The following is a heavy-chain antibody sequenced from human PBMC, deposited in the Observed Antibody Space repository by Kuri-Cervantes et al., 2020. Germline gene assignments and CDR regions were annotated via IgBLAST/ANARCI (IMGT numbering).Heavy chain of an antibody. CDR1: GGSISSYY. CDR3: ARGGRGYSGLDLPLS. D-gene: IGHD5-12*01. Sequence: SETLSLTCTVSGGSISSYYWSWIRQPPGKGLEWIGYIYYSGGTNYNPSLKSRVTISVDTSKNRFSLKLSSVTAADTAVYYCARGGRGYSGLDLPLSWGQGTLVTVSS. J-gene: IGHJ4*02. V-gene: IGHV4-59*01. CDR2: IYYSGGT.